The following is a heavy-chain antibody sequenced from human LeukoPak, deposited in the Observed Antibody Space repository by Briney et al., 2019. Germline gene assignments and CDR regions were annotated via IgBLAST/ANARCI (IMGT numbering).Heavy chain of an antibody. CDR1: GYTFTSYY. D-gene: IGHD6-13*01. CDR2: INPSGGST. Sequence: ASVKVSCKASGYTFTSYYMHWVRQAPGQGLEWMGIINPSGGSTNYAQKLQGRVTMTTDTSTSTAYMELRSLRSDDTAVYYCARGGLEIAAAGTFWFNPWGQGTLVNVSS. J-gene: IGHJ5*02. CDR3: ARGGLEIAAAGTFWFNP. V-gene: IGHV1-46*01.